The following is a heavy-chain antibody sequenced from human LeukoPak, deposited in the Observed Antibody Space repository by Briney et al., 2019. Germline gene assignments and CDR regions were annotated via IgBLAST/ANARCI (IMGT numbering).Heavy chain of an antibody. V-gene: IGHV3-53*01. D-gene: IGHD1-26*01. J-gene: IGHJ4*02. CDR3: ARERGRGRDPPWFDY. CDR1: GFIVSGDF. CDR2: IYSDGST. Sequence: PGGSLRLSCAASGFIVSGDFMSWVRQAPGKGLEWVSVIYSDGSTYYADSVKGRFTISRDNSKNTLDLQMTGLRAEDTAVYYCARERGRGRDPPWFDYWGQGTLVTVSS.